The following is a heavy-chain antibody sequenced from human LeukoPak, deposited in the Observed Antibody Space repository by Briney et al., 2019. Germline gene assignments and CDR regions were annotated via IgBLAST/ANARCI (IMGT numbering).Heavy chain of an antibody. CDR1: GYTFTGYY. V-gene: IGHV1-2*02. D-gene: IGHD3-22*01. J-gene: IGHJ3*02. CDR2: INPNSGGT. CDR3: ARDLYYYDSGGAFDI. Sequence: ASVKVSYKASGYTFTGYYMHWVRQAPGQGLEWMGWINPNSGGTNYAQKFQGRVTMTRDTSISTAYMELSRLRSDDTAVYYCARDLYYYDSGGAFDIWGQGTMVTVSS.